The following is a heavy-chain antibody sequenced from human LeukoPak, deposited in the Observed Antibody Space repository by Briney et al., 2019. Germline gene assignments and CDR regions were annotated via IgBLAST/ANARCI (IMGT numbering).Heavy chain of an antibody. J-gene: IGHJ4*02. D-gene: IGHD6-13*01. CDR2: ISGSGDST. Sequence: GGSLRLSFAASGFTFSSYAMSWVRQAPGKGLEWVSAISGSGDSTYYADPVKGRFTISRDNSKNMLYLQMSSLRAEDTAVYYCATEARQVSGIVSARDYEGQGTLVTVSS. CDR1: GFTFSSYA. CDR3: ATEARQVSGIVSARDY. V-gene: IGHV3-23*01.